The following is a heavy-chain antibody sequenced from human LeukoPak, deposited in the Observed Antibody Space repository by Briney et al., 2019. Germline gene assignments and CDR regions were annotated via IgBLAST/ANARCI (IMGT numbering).Heavy chain of an antibody. Sequence: GGSLRLSCAASGLTFDDHGMSWVRQAPGKGLQWVSAINWNGDSTSYADSVKGRFTISRDNAKNSLYLQMNSLRAEDTAVYYCAKVRVGGYCSSTSCPFDYWGQGTLVTVSS. V-gene: IGHV3-20*04. D-gene: IGHD2-2*01. CDR1: GLTFDDHG. CDR2: INWNGDST. CDR3: AKVRVGGYCSSTSCPFDY. J-gene: IGHJ4*02.